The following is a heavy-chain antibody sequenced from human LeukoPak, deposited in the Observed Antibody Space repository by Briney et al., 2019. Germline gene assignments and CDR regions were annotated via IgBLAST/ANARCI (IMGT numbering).Heavy chain of an antibody. CDR1: GFTFSSYG. V-gene: IGHV3-33*01. J-gene: IGHJ6*02. Sequence: PGGSLRLSCAASGFTFSSYGMHWVRQAPGKGLEWVAVIRYDGSNKYYADSVKGRFTISRDNSKNTLYLQMNSLRAEDTAVYYCARDDSRLRVRYYYYYGMDVWGQGTTVTVSS. CDR2: IRYDGSNK. D-gene: IGHD5-12*01. CDR3: ARDDSRLRVRYYYYYGMDV.